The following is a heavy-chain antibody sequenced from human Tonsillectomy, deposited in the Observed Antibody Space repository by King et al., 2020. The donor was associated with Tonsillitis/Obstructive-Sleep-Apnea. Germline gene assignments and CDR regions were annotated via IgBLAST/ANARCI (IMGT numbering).Heavy chain of an antibody. CDR2: ISAYNGHT. D-gene: IGHD3-10*01. Sequence: QLVQSGAEVKKPGASVKVSCKASGYTFTSSCINWVRQAPGQGLEWMGWISAYNGHTNYAQNLQGRVTMTTDTSTSTAYMELRSLRSDDTAVYYCARDLLTGYYGSGSSTFDYWGQGPLVTVSS. CDR1: GYTFTSSC. CDR3: ARDLLTGYYGSGSSTFDY. V-gene: IGHV1-18*01. J-gene: IGHJ4*02.